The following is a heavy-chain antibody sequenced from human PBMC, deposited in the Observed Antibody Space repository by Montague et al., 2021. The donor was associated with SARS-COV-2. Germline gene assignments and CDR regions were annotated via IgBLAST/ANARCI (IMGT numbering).Heavy chain of an antibody. V-gene: IGHV4-61*03. CDR2: LLLAKNN. CDR1: GVVELRRR. J-gene: IGHJ4*02. Sequence: SETLSLTCTVSGVVELRRRSEEHTSELQSLAYLVCRLLLAKNNKYNPSLKTRFTLSLDTPKKHCSLKLKSVTAADTAVYYCARAQNTCFIANCVNYFEVWGLGALVTVSS. D-gene: IGHD1-1*01. CDR3: ARAQNTCFIANCVNYFEV.